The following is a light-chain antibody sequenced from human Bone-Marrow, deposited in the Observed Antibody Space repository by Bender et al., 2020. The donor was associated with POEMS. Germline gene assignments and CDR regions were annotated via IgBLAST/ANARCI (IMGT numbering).Light chain of an antibody. CDR3: YSAADTYLG. V-gene: IGLV3-27*01. CDR1: LLARKY. CDR2: KDS. Sequence: SYELTQPSSVSVSPGQIATITCSGDLLARKYSRWIQQKPGQAPVVVIYKDSERPSGIPERFSGSSSGTTVTLTITGAQVEDEADYYCYSAADTYLGFGGGTKLTVL. J-gene: IGLJ3*02.